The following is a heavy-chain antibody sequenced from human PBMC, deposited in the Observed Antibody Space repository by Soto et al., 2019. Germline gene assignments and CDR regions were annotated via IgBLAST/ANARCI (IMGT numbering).Heavy chain of an antibody. D-gene: IGHD6-13*01. CDR2: ISNSGGST. Sequence: PGGSLRLSCAASGFIFSSYAMNWVRQAPGKGLEWVSAISNSGGSTYYADSVKGRFTISRDNAKNTLYLQMNSLRAEDTAVYYCAAFGQQLAFDYWGQGTLVTVSS. CDR3: AAFGQQLAFDY. V-gene: IGHV3-23*01. J-gene: IGHJ4*02. CDR1: GFIFSSYA.